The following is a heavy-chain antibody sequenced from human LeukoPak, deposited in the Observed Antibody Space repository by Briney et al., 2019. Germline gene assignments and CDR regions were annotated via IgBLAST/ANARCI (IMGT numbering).Heavy chain of an antibody. CDR1: GYTFSAYY. CDR3: ARSYSSSAPHFDS. V-gene: IGHV1-2*02. D-gene: IGHD6-6*01. CDR2: INPISGAT. J-gene: IGHJ4*02. Sequence: GASVKVSCKASGYTFSAYYMYWVRQAPGQELEWMGWINPISGATNYAQKFQGRVTMTRDTSISTAYVDLSTLTSDDAAVYYCARSYSSSAPHFDSWGQGTLVTVSS.